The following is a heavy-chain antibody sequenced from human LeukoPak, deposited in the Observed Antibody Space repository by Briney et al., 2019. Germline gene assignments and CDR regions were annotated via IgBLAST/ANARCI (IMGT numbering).Heavy chain of an antibody. CDR2: ITGGGGST. CDR3: AKRRYSSGGAGDY. CDR1: GFTLSSYA. J-gene: IGHJ4*02. D-gene: IGHD6-19*01. Sequence: EAGGSLRLSCAASGFTLSSYAMSWVRQAPGKGLEWVSAITGGGGSTYYADSVKGRFTISRDNSKNTLYLQMNSLRAEDTAVYYCAKRRYSSGGAGDYWGQGTLVTVSS. V-gene: IGHV3-23*01.